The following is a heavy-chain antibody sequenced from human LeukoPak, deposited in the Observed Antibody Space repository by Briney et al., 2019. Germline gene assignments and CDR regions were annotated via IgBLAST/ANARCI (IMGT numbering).Heavy chain of an antibody. V-gene: IGHV4-59*12. J-gene: IGHJ4*02. Sequence: PSETLSLTCTVSGGSISSYYWSWIRQPPGKGLEWIGYIYYSGSTNYNPSLKSRVTISVDTSKNQFSLKLSSVTAADTAVYYCARKRSGSRLTPPMTTVTTVIDYWGQGTPVTVSS. CDR3: ARKRSGSRLTPPMTTVTTVIDY. CDR1: GGSISSYY. CDR2: IYYSGST. D-gene: IGHD4-17*01.